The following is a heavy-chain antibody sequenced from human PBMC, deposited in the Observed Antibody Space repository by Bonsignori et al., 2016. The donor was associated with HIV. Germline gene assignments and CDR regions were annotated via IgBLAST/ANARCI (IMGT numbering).Heavy chain of an antibody. Sequence: WVRQAPGQGLEWMGLVDPEDGETIYAEKFQGRVTITADTSTDTAYMELSSLRSEDTAVYYCATEDYYDSSGYGEYFQHWGQGTLVTVSS. D-gene: IGHD3-22*01. J-gene: IGHJ1*01. CDR3: ATEDYYDSSGYGEYFQH. CDR2: VDPEDGET. V-gene: IGHV1-69-2*01.